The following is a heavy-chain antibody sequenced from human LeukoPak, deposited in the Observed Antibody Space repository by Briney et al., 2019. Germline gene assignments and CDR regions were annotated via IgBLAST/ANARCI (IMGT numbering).Heavy chain of an antibody. CDR2: IIPILGIA. V-gene: IGHV1-69*04. CDR3: ARDIAAAPNWFDP. CDR1: GGTFSSYA. J-gene: IGHJ5*02. D-gene: IGHD6-13*01. Sequence: AASVKVSCKASGGTFSSYAISWVRQAPGQGLEWMGRIIPILGIANYAQKFQGRVTITADKSTSTAYMELSSLRSEDTAVYYCARDIAAAPNWFDPWGQGTLVTVSS.